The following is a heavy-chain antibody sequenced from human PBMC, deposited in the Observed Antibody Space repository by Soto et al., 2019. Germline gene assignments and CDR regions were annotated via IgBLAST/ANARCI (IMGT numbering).Heavy chain of an antibody. Sequence: PGGSLRLSCAASGFTFDDYAMHWVRQAPGKGLEWVSGISWNSGTIDYADSVKGRFTISRDNAKNSLYLQMNNLRVEDTALYYCAAASRIVTTIRSAFDIWGQGTMVTVSS. CDR3: AAASRIVTTIRSAFDI. V-gene: IGHV3-9*01. CDR1: GFTFDDYA. CDR2: ISWNSGTI. J-gene: IGHJ3*02. D-gene: IGHD5-12*01.